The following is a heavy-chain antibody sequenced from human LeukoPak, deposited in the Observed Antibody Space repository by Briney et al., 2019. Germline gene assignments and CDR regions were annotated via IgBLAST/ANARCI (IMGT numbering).Heavy chain of an antibody. D-gene: IGHD2-15*01. J-gene: IGHJ4*02. CDR1: GFTFSSYS. CDR3: ARDDLGYCSGGSCSSLYYFDY. CDR2: ISSSSSHI. V-gene: IGHV3-21*04. Sequence: GGSLRLSCAASGFTFSSYSMNWVRQAPGKGLEWVSSISSSSSHIYYAYAVKGRFAISRDNAKNSLYLQMNSLRAEDTAVYYCARDDLGYCSGGSCSSLYYFDYWGQGTLVTVSS.